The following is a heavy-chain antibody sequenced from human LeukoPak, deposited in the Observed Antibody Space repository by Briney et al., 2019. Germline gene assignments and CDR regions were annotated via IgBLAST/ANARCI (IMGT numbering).Heavy chain of an antibody. J-gene: IGHJ5*02. CDR2: INPNSGGT. V-gene: IGHV1-2*02. Sequence: GASVKVSCKASGYTFTGYYMHWVRQAPGQGLEWMGWINPNSGGTNYAQKFQGRVTMTRDTSISTAYMELSRLRSDDTAVYYCAKMPRHCSGGSCYSGWFDPWGQGTLVTVSS. D-gene: IGHD2-15*01. CDR3: AKMPRHCSGGSCYSGWFDP. CDR1: GYTFTGYY.